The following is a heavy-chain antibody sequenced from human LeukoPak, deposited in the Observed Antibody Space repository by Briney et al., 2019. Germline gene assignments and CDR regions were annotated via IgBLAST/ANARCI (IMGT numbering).Heavy chain of an antibody. CDR3: ARGIQWLRRGGFDY. J-gene: IGHJ4*02. V-gene: IGHV4-34*01. CDR2: INHSGST. CDR1: GGSVSGYY. Sequence: PSETLSLICAVYGGSVSGYYWSWIRQPPGKGLEWIGEINHSGSTNYNPSLKSRVTISVDTSKNQFSLKLSSVTAADTAVYYCARGIQWLRRGGFDYWGQGTLVTVSS. D-gene: IGHD5-12*01.